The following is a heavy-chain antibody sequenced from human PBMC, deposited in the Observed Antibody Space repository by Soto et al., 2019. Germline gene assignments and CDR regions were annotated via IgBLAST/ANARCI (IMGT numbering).Heavy chain of an antibody. CDR3: ASGRWQSSYLEIRGIDYNWFDP. D-gene: IGHD3-16*02. V-gene: IGHV3-21*01. Sequence: GALGLSWGASGFTFRSYGMHWGRQGPGKGLEWVSSISSSSSYIYYADSVKGRFTISRDNAKNSLYLQMNSLRAEDTAVYYCASGRWQSSYLEIRGIDYNWFDPWGQGT. CDR2: ISSSSSYI. J-gene: IGHJ5*02. CDR1: GFTFRSYG.